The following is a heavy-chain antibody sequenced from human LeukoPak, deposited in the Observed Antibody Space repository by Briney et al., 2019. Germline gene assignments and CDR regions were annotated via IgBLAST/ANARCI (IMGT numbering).Heavy chain of an antibody. J-gene: IGHJ4*02. D-gene: IGHD6-13*01. CDR1: GFTFSSYW. V-gene: IGHV3-7*01. CDR3: ARGRWTAAAHFDY. Sequence: GGSLRLSCAASGFTFSSYWMSWVRQAPGKGLEWVANIKQDGSEKYYVDSVKGRFTISRDNAKNSLYLQMNSLRAEDTAVYYCARGRWTAAAHFDYWGQGTLVTVSS. CDR2: IKQDGSEK.